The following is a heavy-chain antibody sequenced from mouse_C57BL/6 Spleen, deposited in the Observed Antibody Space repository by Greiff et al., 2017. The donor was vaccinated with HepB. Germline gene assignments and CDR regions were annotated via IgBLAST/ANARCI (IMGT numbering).Heavy chain of an antibody. CDR3: ARGRPLYYFDY. CDR2: IDPSDSYT. V-gene: IGHV1-69*01. J-gene: IGHJ2*01. Sequence: QVQLQQPGAELVMPGASVKLSCKASGYTFTSYWMHWVKQRPGQGLEWIGEIDPSDSYTNYNQKFKGKSTLTVDKSSSTAYMQRSSLTSEDSAVYCCARGRPLYYFDYWGQGTTLTVSS. CDR1: GYTFTSYW.